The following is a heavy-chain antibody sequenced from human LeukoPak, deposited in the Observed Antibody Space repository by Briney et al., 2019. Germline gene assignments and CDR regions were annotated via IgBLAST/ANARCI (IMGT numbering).Heavy chain of an antibody. CDR3: AREDSSGHMSL. CDR2: ISSSSSYI. V-gene: IGHV3-21*01. CDR1: GFTFSSYS. J-gene: IGHJ4*02. D-gene: IGHD3-22*01. Sequence: GGSLRLSCAASGFTFSSYSMNWVRQAPGKGLEWVSYISSSSSYICYADSVKGRFTISRDNAKNSLYLQMNSLRAEDTAVYYCAREDSSGHMSLWGQGTLVIVSS.